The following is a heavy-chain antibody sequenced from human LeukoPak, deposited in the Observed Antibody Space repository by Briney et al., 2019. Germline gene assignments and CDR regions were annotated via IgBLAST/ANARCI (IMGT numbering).Heavy chain of an antibody. CDR2: ISGSGGSS. D-gene: IGHD4-17*01. Sequence: GGSLRLSCAASGFIYSNFAMNWVRQAPGKGLEWVSVISGSGGSSFYADSVKGRFIISRDNSKNTLYLQMNSLRVEDTAQYYCAKDLSYGDTSYFYYYMDVWGKGTTVAVSS. CDR3: AKDLSYGDTSYFYYYMDV. CDR1: GFIYSNFA. J-gene: IGHJ6*03. V-gene: IGHV3-23*01.